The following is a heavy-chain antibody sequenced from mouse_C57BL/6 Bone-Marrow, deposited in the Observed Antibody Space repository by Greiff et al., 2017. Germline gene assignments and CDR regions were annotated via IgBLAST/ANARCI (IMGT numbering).Heavy chain of an antibody. CDR3: ASDRTQATGY. CDR2: IWGVGST. V-gene: IGHV2-6*01. D-gene: IGHD3-2*02. Sequence: VKLQQSGPGLVAPSQSLSITCTVSGFSLTSYGVDWVRQSPGKGLEWLGVIWGVGSTNYNSALKSRLSISKDNSKSQVFLKMNSLQTDDTAMYYCASDRTQATGYWGQGTTLTVSS. J-gene: IGHJ2*01. CDR1: GFSLTSYG.